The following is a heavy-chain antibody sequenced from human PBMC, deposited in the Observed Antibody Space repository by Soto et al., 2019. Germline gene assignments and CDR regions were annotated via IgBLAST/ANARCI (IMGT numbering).Heavy chain of an antibody. CDR2: ISGSGGST. CDR3: AKGRGSSSSRRYNWFDP. CDR1: GFTFSSYA. D-gene: IGHD6-6*01. Sequence: EVQLLESGGGLVQPGGSLRLSCAASGFTFSSYAMSWVRQAPGKGLEWVSAISGSGGSTYYADSVKGRFTISRDNSKNTLYLQMNSLRAEDTAVYYCAKGRGSSSSRRYNWFDPWGQGTLVTVSS. J-gene: IGHJ5*02. V-gene: IGHV3-23*01.